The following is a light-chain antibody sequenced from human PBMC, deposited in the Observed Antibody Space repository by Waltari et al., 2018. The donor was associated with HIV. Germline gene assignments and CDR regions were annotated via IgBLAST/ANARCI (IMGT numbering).Light chain of an antibody. V-gene: IGLV1-40*01. Sequence: QSVLTQPPSVSGAPGQRVTISCTGSSSNIGAGYAVHWYQQLPGTAPKLLSYSSINRPSGVPDRFSGSKSGSSASLAITGLQAEDEAHYYCQSFDSSLTTSGVIFGGGTKLTVL. CDR2: SSI. J-gene: IGLJ2*01. CDR3: QSFDSSLTTSGVI. CDR1: SSNIGAGYA.